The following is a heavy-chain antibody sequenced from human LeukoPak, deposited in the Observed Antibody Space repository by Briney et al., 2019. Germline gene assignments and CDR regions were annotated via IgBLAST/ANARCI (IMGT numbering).Heavy chain of an antibody. CDR2: IKQDGSEK. Sequence: GGSLRLSCAASGFTFSSYWMSWVRQAPGKGLEWVANIKQDGSEKYYVDSVKGRFTISRDNAKNSLYPQMNSLRAEDTAVYYCARVNRVSPYDAFDIWGQGTMVTVSS. D-gene: IGHD1-14*01. V-gene: IGHV3-7*01. CDR1: GFTFSSYW. CDR3: ARVNRVSPYDAFDI. J-gene: IGHJ3*02.